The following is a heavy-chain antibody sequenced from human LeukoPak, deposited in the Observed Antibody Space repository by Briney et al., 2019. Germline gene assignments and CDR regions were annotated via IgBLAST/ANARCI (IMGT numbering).Heavy chain of an antibody. J-gene: IGHJ4*02. D-gene: IGHD1-26*01. V-gene: IGHV3-23*01. Sequence: GGSLRLSCAASGFTFSSYAMTWVRQAPGKGLEWVSGISGSGGSTYYADSVKGRFTISRDNSKSTLYLQMNSLRAEDTAVYYCAKLGSGSWKRVPFDYWGQGTLVTVSS. CDR1: GFTFSSYA. CDR2: ISGSGGST. CDR3: AKLGSGSWKRVPFDY.